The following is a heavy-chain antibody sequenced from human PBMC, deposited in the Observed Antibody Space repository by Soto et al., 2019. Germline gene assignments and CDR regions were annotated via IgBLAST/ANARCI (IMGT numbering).Heavy chain of an antibody. Sequence: QVQLVESGGGVVQPGRSLRLSCVASGFIFGSYGMHWVRQAPGEGLEWVAVISYDGTNKYYADSVKGRFTISRDNSKNTLWLQMNSLRAEDTAVYYCAQVPRYTVTPPDDYWVQGTLVTVSS. V-gene: IGHV3-30*18. D-gene: IGHD4-17*01. CDR3: AQVPRYTVTPPDDY. J-gene: IGHJ4*02. CDR2: ISYDGTNK. CDR1: GFIFGSYG.